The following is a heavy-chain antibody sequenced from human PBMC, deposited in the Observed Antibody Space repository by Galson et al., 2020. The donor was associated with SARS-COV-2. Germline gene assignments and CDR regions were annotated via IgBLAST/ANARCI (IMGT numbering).Heavy chain of an antibody. CDR1: GGSFSDYS. CDR3: ARGGSRPIMAFDYYYFYMDV. D-gene: IGHD3-10*01. CDR2: ISHSGST. J-gene: IGHJ6*03. V-gene: IGHV4-34*01. Sequence: SETLSLTCAVYGGSFSDYSWTWVRQPPGKGLEWLWEISHSGSTNYSLSLKSRVFMSVDTSKNQFSLKLRSVTAADTAVYYCARGGSRPIMAFDYYYFYMDVWGKGTTVTVSS.